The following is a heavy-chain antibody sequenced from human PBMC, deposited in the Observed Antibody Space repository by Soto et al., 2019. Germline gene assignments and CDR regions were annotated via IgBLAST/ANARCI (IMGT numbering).Heavy chain of an antibody. V-gene: IGHV3-33*01. D-gene: IGHD6-13*01. J-gene: IGHJ4*02. Sequence: QVQLVESGGGVVQPGRSLRLSCAASGFTFSVYGIHWVRQAPGKGLEWVAVIWSDGSHKYYADSVKGRFTISRDNSKNTLYLHMNSLRAEDTAVYYCARASGTFDYWGQGTLVTVSS. CDR1: GFTFSVYG. CDR3: ARASGTFDY. CDR2: IWSDGSHK.